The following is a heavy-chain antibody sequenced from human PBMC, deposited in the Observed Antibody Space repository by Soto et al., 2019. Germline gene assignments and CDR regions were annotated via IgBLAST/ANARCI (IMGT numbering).Heavy chain of an antibody. D-gene: IGHD5-18*01. V-gene: IGHV4-34*01. CDR3: ARAYSYDFDY. Sequence: SETLSLTCAVYGGSFSGYYWSWIRQPPGKGLEWIGEINHSGSTNYNPSLKSRVTISVDTSKNQFSLKLSSVTAADTAVYYCARAYSYDFDYWGQGTLVTVSS. CDR2: INHSGST. J-gene: IGHJ4*02. CDR1: GGSFSGYY.